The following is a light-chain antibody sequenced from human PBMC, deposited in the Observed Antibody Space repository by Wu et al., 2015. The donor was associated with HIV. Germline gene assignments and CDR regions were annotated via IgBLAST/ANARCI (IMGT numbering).Light chain of an antibody. CDR3: QQYNNWPLT. V-gene: IGKV3-15*01. CDR1: QSVSSY. Sequence: EIVMTQSPATLSVSPGEGVTLSCRASQSVSSYLAWYQQTPGQAPRLLIYGASTRATDVPARFSGSGSGTEFTLTISSLQPGDFAVYYCQQYNNWPLTFGQGTKVEIK. J-gene: IGKJ1*01. CDR2: GAS.